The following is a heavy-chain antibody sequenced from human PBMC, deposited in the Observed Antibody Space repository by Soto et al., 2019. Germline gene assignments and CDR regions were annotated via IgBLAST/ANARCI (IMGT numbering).Heavy chain of an antibody. D-gene: IGHD3-10*02. J-gene: IGHJ5*02. V-gene: IGHV1-69*13. Sequence: TSVKVSCQASGGTFSIYAIRWVRQAPGQEREWMGGVIPIFGPATYGQKVQGSVTITADESTSTADMELSSRRSEDTALYYCARVPHPMFPAASNWYDPWGHGTLVTVSS. CDR2: VIPIFGPA. CDR3: ARVPHPMFPAASNWYDP. CDR1: GGTFSIYA.